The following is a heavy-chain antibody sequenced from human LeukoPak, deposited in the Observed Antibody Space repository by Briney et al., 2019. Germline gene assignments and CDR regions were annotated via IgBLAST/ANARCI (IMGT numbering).Heavy chain of an antibody. CDR2: ISSSSSYI. CDR1: GFTFSSYS. CDR3: ARGGYYDSSGYYYVRGYFDY. Sequence: GGSLRLSCAASGFTFSSYSMNWVRQAPGKGLEWVSSISSSSSYIYYADSVKGRFTISRDNAKNSLYLQMNSLRAEDTAVYYCARGGYYDSSGYYYVRGYFDYWGQGTLVTVSS. V-gene: IGHV3-21*01. J-gene: IGHJ4*02. D-gene: IGHD3-22*01.